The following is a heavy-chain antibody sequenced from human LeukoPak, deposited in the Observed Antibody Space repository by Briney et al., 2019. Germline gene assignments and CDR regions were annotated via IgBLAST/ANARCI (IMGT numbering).Heavy chain of an antibody. CDR2: ISYDGSNK. CDR1: GFTFSSYA. V-gene: IGHV3-30-3*01. CDR3: AGEHGDAFDI. Sequence: PGGSLRLSCAASGFTFSSYAMHWVRQAPGKGLEWVAVISYDGSNKYYADSVKGRFTISRDNSKNTLYLQMNSLRAEDTAVYYCAGEHGDAFDIWGQGTMVTVSS. J-gene: IGHJ3*02.